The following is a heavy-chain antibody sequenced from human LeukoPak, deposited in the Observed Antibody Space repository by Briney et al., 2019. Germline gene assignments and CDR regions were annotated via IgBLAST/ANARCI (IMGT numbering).Heavy chain of an antibody. CDR2: INPSGGST. D-gene: IGHD6-13*01. CDR3: ARNPPGEIAAAAY. J-gene: IGHJ4*02. V-gene: IGHV1-46*01. Sequence: ASVTVSFKASGYTFTSYYMHWVRQAPGQGLEWMGIINPSGGSTSYAQKFQGRVTMTRDMSTSTVYMELSSLRSEDTAVYYCARNPPGEIAAAAYWGQGTLVTVSS. CDR1: GYTFTSYY.